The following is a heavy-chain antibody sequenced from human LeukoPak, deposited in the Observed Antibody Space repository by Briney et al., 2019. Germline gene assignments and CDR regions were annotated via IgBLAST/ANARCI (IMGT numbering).Heavy chain of an antibody. D-gene: IGHD3-3*01. CDR2: IYYSGST. CDR1: GGSTSSSSSY. CDR3: ARGSRISMFGVTHMRGTFDI. J-gene: IGHJ3*02. V-gene: IGHV4-39*07. Sequence: SETLSLTCTVSGGSTSSSSSYWGWIRQPPGKGLEWIGSIYYSGSTYYNPSLKSRVTISVDTSKNQVSLKLTSVTAADTAVYFCARGSRISMFGVTHMRGTFDIWGQGTTVTVSS.